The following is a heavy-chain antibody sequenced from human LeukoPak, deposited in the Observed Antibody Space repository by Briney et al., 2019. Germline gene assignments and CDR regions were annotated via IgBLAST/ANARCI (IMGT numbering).Heavy chain of an antibody. J-gene: IGHJ5*02. CDR1: SYNFRNYW. D-gene: IGHD3-16*01. CDR3: ARRNYYDVWFDP. Sequence: PGESLKISCKASSYNFRNYWIGWVRQMPGKGLEWMGIIYPGGSETQYMPSFEGQVTISVDESTSTVYLQWSTLKASDTAMYYCARRNYYDVWFDPWGQGTLATVSS. CDR2: IYPGGSET. V-gene: IGHV5-51*01.